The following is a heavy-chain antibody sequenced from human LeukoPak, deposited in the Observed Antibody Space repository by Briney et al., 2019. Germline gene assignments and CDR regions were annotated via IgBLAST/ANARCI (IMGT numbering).Heavy chain of an antibody. CDR1: GFTFSSYG. CDR2: ISYDGSNK. CDR3: ARDLGRFGESPGEYFDY. Sequence: PGGSLRLSCAASGFTFSSYGMHWVRQAPGKGLEWVAVISYDGSNKYYADSVKGRFTISRDNSKNTLYLQMNSLRAEDTAVYYCARDLGRFGESPGEYFDYWGQGTLVTVSS. D-gene: IGHD3-10*01. V-gene: IGHV3-30*03. J-gene: IGHJ4*02.